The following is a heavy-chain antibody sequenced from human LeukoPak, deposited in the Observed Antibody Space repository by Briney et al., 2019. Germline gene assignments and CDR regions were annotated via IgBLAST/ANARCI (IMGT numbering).Heavy chain of an antibody. D-gene: IGHD3-10*01. CDR1: GFSLSTSGVG. Sequence: SGPTLVNPTQTLTLTCTFSGFSLSTSGVGVGWIRQPPGKALEWLALIYWDDDKRYGPSLKSRLTITKDTSKNQVVLTMTNMDPVDTATFYCAHLSSVWRFGELLYRYFDYWGQGTLVTVSS. V-gene: IGHV2-5*05. CDR3: AHLSSVWRFGELLYRYFDY. J-gene: IGHJ4*02. CDR2: IYWDDDK.